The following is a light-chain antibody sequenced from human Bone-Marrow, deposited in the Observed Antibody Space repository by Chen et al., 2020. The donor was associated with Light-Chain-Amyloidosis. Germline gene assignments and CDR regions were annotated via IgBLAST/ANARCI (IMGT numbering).Light chain of an antibody. V-gene: IGLV2-14*01. J-gene: IGLJ1*01. Sequence: QSALTQPASVSGSPGQSITISCTGTSSDVGGDNHVSWYQQHPDQAPKLMIYEVTNRPSWVPDRFSGSKSYNTASLTISGLQTEDEADYFCSSYTITNTLVFGSGTRVTVL. CDR2: EVT. CDR1: SSDVGGDNH. CDR3: SSYTITNTLV.